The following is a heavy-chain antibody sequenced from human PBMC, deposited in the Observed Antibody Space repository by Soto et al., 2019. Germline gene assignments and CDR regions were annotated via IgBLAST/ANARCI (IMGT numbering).Heavy chain of an antibody. CDR1: GYTFTGYY. J-gene: IGHJ4*02. D-gene: IGHD3-16*01. V-gene: IGHV1-2*04. CDR3: ARVSYVNTFDY. CDR2: INPNSGGT. Sequence: VASVKVSCKASGYTFTGYYMHWVRQAPGQGLEWMGWINPNSGGTNYAQKFQGWVTMTRDTSISTAYMELSRLRSDDTAVYYCARVSYVNTFDYWGQGTLVTVSS.